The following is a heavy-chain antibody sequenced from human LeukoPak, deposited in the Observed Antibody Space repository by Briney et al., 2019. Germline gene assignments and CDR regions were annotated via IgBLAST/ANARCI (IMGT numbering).Heavy chain of an antibody. CDR2: IYISGST. CDR3: ARSLRSGYYFTGDY. CDR1: GASINSHY. J-gene: IGHJ4*02. Sequence: KPSETLSLTCTVSGASINSHYWSWIRQPAGKGLEWIGRIYISGSTNYNSSLQSRVTMSVDTSKNQFSLKLSSVTAADTAVYYCARSLRSGYYFTGDYWGQGTLVTVSS. V-gene: IGHV4-4*07. D-gene: IGHD3-22*01.